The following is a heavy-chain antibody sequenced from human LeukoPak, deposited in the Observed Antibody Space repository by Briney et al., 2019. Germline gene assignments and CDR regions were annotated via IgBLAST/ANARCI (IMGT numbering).Heavy chain of an antibody. CDR1: GYPFISYV. Sequence: ASVKVSCKASGYPFISYVIHWVRQAPGQRLEWMGWINPDNGNAEYSQKFQGRITITRDPSANTAYMELSSLRSEDMAMYYCAKDRGGTGDFDYWGQGTLVTVSS. J-gene: IGHJ4*02. D-gene: IGHD3-10*01. V-gene: IGHV1-3*01. CDR2: INPDNGNA. CDR3: AKDRGGTGDFDY.